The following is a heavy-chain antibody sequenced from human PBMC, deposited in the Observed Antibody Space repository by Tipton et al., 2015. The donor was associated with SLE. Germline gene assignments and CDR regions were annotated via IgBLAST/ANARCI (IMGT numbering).Heavy chain of an antibody. CDR2: IYYSGST. Sequence: TLSLTCTVSGGSISRYYWSWIRQSPEKGLEWIGYIYYSGSTKYNPSLESRVTISLDTSRNQFTLKLNSVTAADTAVYFCARDYYDSRGYTLFDHWGQGALVTVSS. V-gene: IGHV4-59*12. CDR1: GGSISRYY. CDR3: ARDYYDSRGYTLFDH. D-gene: IGHD3-22*01. J-gene: IGHJ4*02.